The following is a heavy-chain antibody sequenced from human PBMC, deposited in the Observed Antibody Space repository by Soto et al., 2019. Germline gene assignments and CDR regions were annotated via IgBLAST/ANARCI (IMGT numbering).Heavy chain of an antibody. CDR3: ARALREGLPIYYFDS. J-gene: IGHJ4*02. CDR2: IFWNDER. Sequence: QVTLKESGPVLVKPTETHTLTCSVSGFSLSKARMGVSWIRQPPGKALEWLAHIFWNDERSYNTSLKSRLTISRDTSKSQVVLTMTNVDPVDTGTYFCARALREGLPIYYFDSWGQGTLVTVSS. D-gene: IGHD1-26*01. CDR1: GFSLSKARMG. V-gene: IGHV2-26*01.